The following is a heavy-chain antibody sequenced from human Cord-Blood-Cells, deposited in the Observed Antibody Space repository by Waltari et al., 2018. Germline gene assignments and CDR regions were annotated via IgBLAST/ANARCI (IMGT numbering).Heavy chain of an antibody. CDR2: ISPILGIA. CDR1: GGTFSSYA. J-gene: IGHJ5*02. V-gene: IGHV1-69*04. CDR3: ARGGVIAAAGTRTFNWFDP. Sequence: QVQLVQSGAEVKKPGSSVKVSCKASGGTFSSYAISWVRQAPGQGLEWMGGISPILGIANYAQKFQGRVTITADESTSTAYMELSSLRSEDTAVYYCARGGVIAAAGTRTFNWFDPWGQGTLVTVSS. D-gene: IGHD6-13*01.